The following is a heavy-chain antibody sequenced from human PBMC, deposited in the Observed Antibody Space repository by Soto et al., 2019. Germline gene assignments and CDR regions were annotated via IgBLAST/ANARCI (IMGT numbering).Heavy chain of an antibody. D-gene: IGHD6-19*01. Sequence: GGSLRLSCAASGFTFSSYAMHWVRQAPGKGPEWVAVISYDGSNKYYADSVKGRFTISRDNSKNTLYLQMNSLRAEDTAVYYCARGGSGWYYFDYWGQGTLVTVSS. J-gene: IGHJ4*02. V-gene: IGHV3-30-3*01. CDR3: ARGGSGWYYFDY. CDR1: GFTFSSYA. CDR2: ISYDGSNK.